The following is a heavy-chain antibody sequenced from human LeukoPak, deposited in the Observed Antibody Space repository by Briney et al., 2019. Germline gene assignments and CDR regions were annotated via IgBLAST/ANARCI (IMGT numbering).Heavy chain of an antibody. J-gene: IGHJ4*02. V-gene: IGHV3-7*01. CDR1: GFTFSTYL. D-gene: IGHD2-2*02. Sequence: GGSLRLSCAASGFTFSTYLMSWVRQAPGKGLEWVANIKQDGSEKYYVDSVKGRFTISRDNAKNSLYLQMNSLRAEDTAVYYCARDQSRVYCSSTSCYTGSDAFDLWGQGTLVTVSS. CDR2: IKQDGSEK. CDR3: ARDQSRVYCSSTSCYTGSDAFDL.